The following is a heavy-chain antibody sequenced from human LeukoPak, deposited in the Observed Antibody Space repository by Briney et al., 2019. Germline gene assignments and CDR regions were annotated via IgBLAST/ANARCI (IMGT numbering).Heavy chain of an antibody. V-gene: IGHV3-21*01. CDR2: ISSSSNYI. Sequence: GGSLRLSCAASGFTFTTYWMSWVRQAPGKGLEWVSSISSSSNYIYYADSVKGRFTISRDNAKNSLYLQMNSLRAEDTAVYYCAREVNYYGSGSYLHWGQGTPVTVSS. D-gene: IGHD3-10*01. CDR3: AREVNYYGSGSYLH. CDR1: GFTFTTYW. J-gene: IGHJ4*02.